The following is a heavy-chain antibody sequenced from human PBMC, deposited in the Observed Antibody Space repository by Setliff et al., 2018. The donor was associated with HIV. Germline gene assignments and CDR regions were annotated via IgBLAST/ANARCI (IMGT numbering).Heavy chain of an antibody. CDR2: VWDNGTT. Sequence: SETLSLTCTVSGGSISHSHWSWIRQPPGKGLEWIGYVWDNGTTKYNPSLESRVTISLHTSKSQFSLKLNSVTAADTAVYYCARDQSDWFYWGQGTLVTVSS. D-gene: IGHD3-3*01. CDR1: GGSISHSH. CDR3: ARDQSDWFY. V-gene: IGHV4-59*01. J-gene: IGHJ4*02.